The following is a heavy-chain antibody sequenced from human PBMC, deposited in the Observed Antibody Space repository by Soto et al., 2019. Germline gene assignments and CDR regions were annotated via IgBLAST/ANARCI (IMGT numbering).Heavy chain of an antibody. CDR1: GFTFSSYG. Sequence: GGSLRLSCAASGFTFSSYGMHWVRQALGKGLEWVAVISYDGTEKYHADSVKGRFTISRDNSKNTLYLQVNSLRAEDTAVYYCARKPETGTTVPFDYWGQGTLVTVSS. J-gene: IGHJ4*02. CDR3: ARKPETGTTVPFDY. CDR2: ISYDGTEK. V-gene: IGHV3-30*03. D-gene: IGHD1-1*01.